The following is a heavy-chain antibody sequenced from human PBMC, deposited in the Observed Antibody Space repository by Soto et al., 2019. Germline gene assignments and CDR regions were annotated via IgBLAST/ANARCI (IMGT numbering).Heavy chain of an antibody. Sequence: GASVKVSCKASGYTFTGYGINWVRQATGKGLERMGGFDPEVNETIYAQKFQGRVTMTKDTSTNTAYMELSSLRSEVTAVYYCATLGWLLRASFDYWGQGTLVTVSS. V-gene: IGHV1-24*01. CDR3: ATLGWLLRASFDY. CDR2: FDPEVNET. J-gene: IGHJ4*02. CDR1: GYTFTGYG. D-gene: IGHD3-22*01.